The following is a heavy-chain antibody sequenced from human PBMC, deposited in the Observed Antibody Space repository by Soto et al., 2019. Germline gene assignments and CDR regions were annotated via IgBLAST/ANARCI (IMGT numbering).Heavy chain of an antibody. D-gene: IGHD4-17*01. CDR1: GYTFTSYG. V-gene: IGHV1-18*04. CDR2: ISADNGST. CDR3: ARGSGDYGDYVLLR. Sequence: ASVKVSCKASGYTFTSYGISWVRQARGQGLEWMGWISADNGSTNYAQKLQGRVVMTTDTSTSTAYMELRSLRSDDTAVYYCARGSGDYGDYVLLRWGQGTLVTVS. J-gene: IGHJ4*02.